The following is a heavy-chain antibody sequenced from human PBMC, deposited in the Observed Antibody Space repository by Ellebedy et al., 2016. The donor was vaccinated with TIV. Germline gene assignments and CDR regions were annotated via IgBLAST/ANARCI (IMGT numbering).Heavy chain of an antibody. V-gene: IGHV1-2*02. Sequence: ASVKVSXXASGYTFTGYYMHWVRQAPGQGLEWMGWINPNSGGTNYAQKFQGRVTMTRDTSISTAYMELSRLRSDDTAVYYCARDKRWSYYFDYWGQGTLVTVSS. CDR2: INPNSGGT. CDR1: GYTFTGYY. D-gene: IGHD2-15*01. J-gene: IGHJ4*02. CDR3: ARDKRWSYYFDY.